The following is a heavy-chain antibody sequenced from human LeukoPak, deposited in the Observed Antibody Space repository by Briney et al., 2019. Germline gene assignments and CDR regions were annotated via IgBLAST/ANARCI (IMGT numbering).Heavy chain of an antibody. V-gene: IGHV4-34*01. D-gene: IGHD3-9*01. CDR3: ARVAYQSNRIFHMDV. CDR1: GGSFSGYY. CDR2: INHSGST. Sequence: PSETLPLTCAVYGGSFSGYYWSWIRQPPGKGLEWIGEINHSGSTNCNPSLKSRVTISVDTSKNQFSLKLSSVTAADTAVYYCARVAYQSNRIFHMDVWGKGTTVTVSS. J-gene: IGHJ6*03.